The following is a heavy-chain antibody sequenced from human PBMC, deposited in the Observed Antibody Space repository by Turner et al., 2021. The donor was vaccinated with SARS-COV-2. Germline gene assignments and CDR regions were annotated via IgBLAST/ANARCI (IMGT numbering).Heavy chain of an antibody. J-gene: IGHJ4*02. V-gene: IGHV3-21*01. CDR2: ISSGSTYI. CDR1: GFTFSSFG. Sequence: EVQLVESGGGLVKPGGSLRLSCAASGFTFSSFGMNWVRQAPVKGLEWVSSISSGSTYIYYADSVKGRFTISRDNAKNSLYLQMNSLRAEDTAVYYCARDYHFDYWGQGTLVTVSS. CDR3: ARDYHFDY.